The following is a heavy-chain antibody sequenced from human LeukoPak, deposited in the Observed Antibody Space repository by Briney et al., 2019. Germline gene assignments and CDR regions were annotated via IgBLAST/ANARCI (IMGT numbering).Heavy chain of an antibody. J-gene: IGHJ3*02. Sequence: GRSLRLSCAASGFTFSSYWMHWVRQAPGKGLVWVSGINNDGSSTKYADSVKGRFTISRDNSKNTLYLQMNSLRVEDTAVYYCAKGESGSYLTDAFDIWGQGTMVTVSS. D-gene: IGHD1-26*01. CDR1: GFTFSSYW. V-gene: IGHV3-74*01. CDR2: INNDGSST. CDR3: AKGESGSYLTDAFDI.